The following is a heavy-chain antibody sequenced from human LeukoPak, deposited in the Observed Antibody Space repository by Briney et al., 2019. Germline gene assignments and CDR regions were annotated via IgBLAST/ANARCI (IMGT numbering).Heavy chain of an antibody. D-gene: IGHD6-19*01. CDR2: ISYDGSNK. V-gene: IGHV3-30-3*01. Sequence: GGSLRLSCVASGFTFGSYAMHWVRQAPGKGLEWVALISYDGSNKYYADSVKGRFTISRDNSKNTLYLQMNSLRAEDTAVYYCARGGVYSSGSYYLYYFDYWGQGTLVTVSS. CDR3: ARGGVYSSGSYYLYYFDY. J-gene: IGHJ4*02. CDR1: GFTFGSYA.